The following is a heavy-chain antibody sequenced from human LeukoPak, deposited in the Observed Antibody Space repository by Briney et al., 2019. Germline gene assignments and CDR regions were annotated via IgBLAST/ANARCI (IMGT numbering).Heavy chain of an antibody. D-gene: IGHD1-1*01. Sequence: ASVKVSCKASDYTFTSYGISWVRQAPGQGLEWMGWISAYNGNTNYAQKLQGRVTMTTDTSTSTAYMELKSLRSDDTAVYYCARPELERRRNFYYYYMDVWGKGTMVTVSS. CDR3: ARPELERRRNFYYYYMDV. CDR1: DYTFTSYG. CDR2: ISAYNGNT. J-gene: IGHJ6*03. V-gene: IGHV1-18*01.